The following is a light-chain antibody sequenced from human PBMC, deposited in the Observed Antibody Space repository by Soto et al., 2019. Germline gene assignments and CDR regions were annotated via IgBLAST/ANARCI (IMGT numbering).Light chain of an antibody. J-gene: IGKJ3*01. V-gene: IGKV1-39*01. Sequence: DIQMTQSPSSLSASVGDRVTITCRASQSISSYLNWYQQKPGKAPKLLIYAASSLQSGVPSRFSGSGSGTAFTLTISSLQPEDFATYYCQQSYSTPTTVGPGTKVDIK. CDR2: AAS. CDR1: QSISSY. CDR3: QQSYSTPTT.